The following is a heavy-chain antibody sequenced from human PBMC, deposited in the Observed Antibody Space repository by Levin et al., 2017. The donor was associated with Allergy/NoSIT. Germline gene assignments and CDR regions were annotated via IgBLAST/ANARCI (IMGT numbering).Heavy chain of an antibody. J-gene: IGHJ4*02. V-gene: IGHV4-30-2*01. D-gene: IGHD5-18*01. CDR3: AGVAGYSYGYYFDY. CDR2: IYLSGST. Sequence: SQTLSLPCAVSGGSISSGGYSWSWIRQPPGKGLEWIGNIYLSGSTNDNPSLKSRVTMSVDRSKNQFSLKLSYVTAADTAVYYCAGVAGYSYGYYFDYWGPGTLVTVSS. CDR1: GGSISSGGYS.